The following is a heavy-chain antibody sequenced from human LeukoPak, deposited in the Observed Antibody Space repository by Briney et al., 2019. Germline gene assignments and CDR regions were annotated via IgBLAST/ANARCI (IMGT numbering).Heavy chain of an antibody. CDR1: GFTFSNAW. CDR2: IKRKSDGGTP. CDR3: VTGGHYFGT. V-gene: IGHV3-15*01. J-gene: IGHJ5*02. D-gene: IGHD3-10*01. Sequence: PGGSLRLSCAASGFTFSNAWMSWVRQAPGKGLEWVGRIKRKSDGGTPDYAAPVKGRFTISRDDSINTLYQQMNSLKTDDTAVYHCVTGGHYFGTWGQGTLVTVSP.